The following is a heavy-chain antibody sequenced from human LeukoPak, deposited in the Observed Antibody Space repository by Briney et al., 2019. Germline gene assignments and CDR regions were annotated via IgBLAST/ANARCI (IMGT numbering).Heavy chain of an antibody. D-gene: IGHD3-22*01. Sequence: GGSLRLSCAASGFTVRNNYMTWGRQAPGKGLEWVSLIYSDGTTQYADSVKGRFTISRDNSKNTLYLQMNSLRAEDTAVYYCAKDRYYDSSGYYGWFDPWGQGTLVTVSS. CDR1: GFTVRNNY. V-gene: IGHV3-66*01. CDR3: AKDRYYDSSGYYGWFDP. CDR2: IYSDGTT. J-gene: IGHJ5*02.